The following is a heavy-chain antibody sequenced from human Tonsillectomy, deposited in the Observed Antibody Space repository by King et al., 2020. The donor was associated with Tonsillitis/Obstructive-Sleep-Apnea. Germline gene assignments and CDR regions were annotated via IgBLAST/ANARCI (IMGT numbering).Heavy chain of an antibody. Sequence: QLVQSGAEVKKPGESLRIYCKGSGYRSTSYWISWVRQMPGKGLEWMGRIDPSDSYTNYSPSFQGHVTISADKSISTAYLQWSSLKASDTAMYYCARLAGTQNYYYYMDVWGKGTTVTVSS. CDR1: GYRSTSYW. CDR3: ARLAGTQNYYYYMDV. J-gene: IGHJ6*03. V-gene: IGHV5-10-1*01. D-gene: IGHD6-19*01. CDR2: IDPSDSYT.